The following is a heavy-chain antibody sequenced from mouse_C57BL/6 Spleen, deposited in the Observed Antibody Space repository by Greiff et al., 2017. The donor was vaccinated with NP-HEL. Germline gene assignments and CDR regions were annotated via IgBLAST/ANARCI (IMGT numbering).Heavy chain of an antibody. CDR2: ISSCSSTI. J-gene: IGHJ2*01. CDR3: ARRLDY. V-gene: IGHV5-17*01. Sequence: EVKVVASGGGLVKPGGSLKLSCAASGFTFSDSGMHWVRQAPEKGLEWVAYISSCSSTIYYADTVKGRFTISRDNAKNTLFLQMTSLRSEDTAMYYCARRLDYWGQGTTLTVSS. CDR1: GFTFSDSG.